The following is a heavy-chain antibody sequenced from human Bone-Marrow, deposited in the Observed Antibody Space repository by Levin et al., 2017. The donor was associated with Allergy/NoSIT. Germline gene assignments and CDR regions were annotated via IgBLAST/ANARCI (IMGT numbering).Heavy chain of an antibody. V-gene: IGHV1-69*13. J-gene: IGHJ4*02. CDR2: IIPIFGTA. Sequence: ASVKVSCKASGGTFSSYAISWVRQAPGQGLEWMGGIIPIFGTANYAQKFQGRVTITADESTSTAYMELSSLRSEDTAVYYCARGGAPEFRAAAGTYFDYWGQGTLVTVSS. CDR1: GGTFSSYA. CDR3: ARGGAPEFRAAAGTYFDY. D-gene: IGHD6-13*01.